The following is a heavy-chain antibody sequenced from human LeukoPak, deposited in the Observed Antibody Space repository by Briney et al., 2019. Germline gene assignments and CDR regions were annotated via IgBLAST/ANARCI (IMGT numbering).Heavy chain of an antibody. CDR1: GYTFTSYC. CDR3: ARGPGTRIVVSNEYFHH. CDR2: ISAYNGNT. Sequence: ASGKVSCKASGYTFTSYCISWVGQAPGQGLEWMGWISAYNGNTNYAQKPQGRVTMTTDTSTSTAYMELNGLRSDDTAVYYCARGPGTRIVVSNEYFHHWGQGTLVTVSS. V-gene: IGHV1-18*01. J-gene: IGHJ1*01. D-gene: IGHD3-22*01.